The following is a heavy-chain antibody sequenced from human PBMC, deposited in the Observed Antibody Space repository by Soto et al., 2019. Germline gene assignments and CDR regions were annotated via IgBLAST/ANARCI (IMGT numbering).Heavy chain of an antibody. CDR1: GGSISSGGYY. CDR3: ATSSKLGIAVAGTNTPPGNWFAP. D-gene: IGHD6-19*01. CDR2: IYYSGST. Sequence: QVQLQESGPGLVKPSQTLSLTCTVSGGSISSGGYYWSWIRQHPGKGLEWIGYIYYSGSTYYNPSVKSRVTISVDTSKNQFSLKLSSVTAADTAVYYGATSSKLGIAVAGTNTPPGNWFAPWGQGTLVSVSS. J-gene: IGHJ5*02. V-gene: IGHV4-31*03.